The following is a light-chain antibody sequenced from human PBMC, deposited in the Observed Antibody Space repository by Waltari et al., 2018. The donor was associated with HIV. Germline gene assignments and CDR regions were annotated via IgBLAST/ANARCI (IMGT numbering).Light chain of an antibody. CDR1: NLRSKN. J-gene: IGLJ2*01. Sequence: SYVLTQPPSVSEAPGKTARITCEGDNLRSKNVHWYQQKPGEAPVLVISYDDERPSGIPERLSGSTSGNTATLTISRVEAGDEADYYCQVWDRSSDHVVFGGGTKLIVL. CDR2: YDD. V-gene: IGLV3-21*04. CDR3: QVWDRSSDHVV.